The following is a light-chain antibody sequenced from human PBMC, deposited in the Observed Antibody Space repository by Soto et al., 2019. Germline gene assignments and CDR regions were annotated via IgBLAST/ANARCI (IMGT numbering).Light chain of an antibody. CDR1: QSVTNNY. CDR2: GAS. Sequence: EIVLTQSPDTLSLSPGERVTLSCRASQSVTNNYLAWYQQKPGQGPRLLIHGASSRAADTPDRFSGSGSGTDFTLTISRLEPEDFALYDCHQSGATPGTFGQGTKLDIK. V-gene: IGKV3-20*01. J-gene: IGKJ1*01. CDR3: HQSGATPGT.